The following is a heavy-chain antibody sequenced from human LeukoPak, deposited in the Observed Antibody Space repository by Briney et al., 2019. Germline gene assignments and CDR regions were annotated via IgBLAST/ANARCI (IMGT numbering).Heavy chain of an antibody. J-gene: IGHJ4*02. Sequence: SVKVSCKASGGTFSSYAISWVRQAPGQGLEWMGGIIPIFGTANYAQKFQGRVTITADESTSTAFMELSSLRSEDTAVYYCATTGERWLQPVDYWGQGTLVTVSS. CDR2: IIPIFGTA. V-gene: IGHV1-69*13. CDR3: ATTGERWLQPVDY. D-gene: IGHD5-24*01. CDR1: GGTFSSYA.